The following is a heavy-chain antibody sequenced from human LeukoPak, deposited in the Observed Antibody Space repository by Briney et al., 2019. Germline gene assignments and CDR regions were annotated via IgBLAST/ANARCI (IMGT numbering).Heavy chain of an antibody. CDR2: ISAYNGNT. Sequence: GASVKVSCMASGYTFTSYGISWVRRAPGQGLEWMGWISAYNGNTNYAQKLQGRVTMTTDTSTSTAYMELRSLRSDDTAVYYCARDRVWSTMIVVVTGFDPWGQGTLVTVSS. V-gene: IGHV1-18*01. J-gene: IGHJ5*02. CDR3: ARDRVWSTMIVVVTGFDP. CDR1: GYTFTSYG. D-gene: IGHD3-22*01.